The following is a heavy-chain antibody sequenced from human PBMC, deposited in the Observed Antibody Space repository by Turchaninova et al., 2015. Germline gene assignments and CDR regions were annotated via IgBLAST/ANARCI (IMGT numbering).Heavy chain of an antibody. CDR1: GGSIRPYY. CDR3: ARDPDR. Sequence: QVPLQESGPGLVKPSETLSLTCPVSGGSIRPYYWNWVRQPPGKGLEWIGYIYYSGSTNYNPSLKSRVTISLDTSKNQFSLKLSSVTAADTAVYYCARDPDRWGQGTLVTVSS. CDR2: IYYSGST. V-gene: IGHV4-59*01. J-gene: IGHJ5*02.